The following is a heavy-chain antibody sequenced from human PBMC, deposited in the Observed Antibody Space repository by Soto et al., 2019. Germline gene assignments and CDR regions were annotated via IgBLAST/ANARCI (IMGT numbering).Heavy chain of an antibody. CDR1: GYSITSYW. J-gene: IGHJ6*02. Sequence: PGESLKISCKGSGYSITSYWIGWVRQMPGKGLEWMGIIYPGDSDTRYSPSFQGQVTISADKSISTAYLQWSSLKASDTAMYYCARPREAGKNYYGVDVWGQGTTVTAP. V-gene: IGHV5-51*01. CDR3: ARPREAGKNYYGVDV. D-gene: IGHD6-19*01. CDR2: IYPGDSDT.